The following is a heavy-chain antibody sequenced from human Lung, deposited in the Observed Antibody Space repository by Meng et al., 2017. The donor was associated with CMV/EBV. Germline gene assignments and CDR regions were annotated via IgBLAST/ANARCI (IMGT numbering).Heavy chain of an antibody. Sequence: QVRLEESGPGLVKPSGTLALTWAVSGGSISSSNWWSWVRQPPGKGLEWIGEIYHSGSTNYNPSLKSRVTISVDKSKNQFSLKLSSVTAADTAVYYCASFPPPGKQWLVTDYWGQGTLVTVSS. CDR1: GGSISSSNW. D-gene: IGHD6-19*01. CDR2: IYHSGST. J-gene: IGHJ4*02. V-gene: IGHV4-4*02. CDR3: ASFPPPGKQWLVTDY.